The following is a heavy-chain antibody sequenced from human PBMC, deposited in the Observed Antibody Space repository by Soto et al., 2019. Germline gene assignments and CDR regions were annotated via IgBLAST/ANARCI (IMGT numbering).Heavy chain of an antibody. Sequence: SETLSLTCTVSGGSISSYYWSWIRQPPGKGLEWIGYIHYSGSTYYNPSLKSRVTISVDTSKNQFSLKLSSVTAADTAVYYCARDSRACSSTSCYIYRGYYYYGMDVWGQGTTVTVSS. V-gene: IGHV4-59*12. CDR3: ARDSRACSSTSCYIYRGYYYYGMDV. D-gene: IGHD2-2*02. J-gene: IGHJ6*02. CDR1: GGSISSYY. CDR2: IHYSGST.